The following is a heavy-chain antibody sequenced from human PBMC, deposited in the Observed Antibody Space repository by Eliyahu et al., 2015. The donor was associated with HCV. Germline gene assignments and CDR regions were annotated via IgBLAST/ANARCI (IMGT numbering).Heavy chain of an antibody. Sequence: EVQLVESGGGLVQPGGSLRLSCAASGFTFSSYWXYWVRQAPGKGLVWISRINXDESSTGYAGSVKGRFTISRDNAKNTLYLQMNSLRDEDTAVYYCAMRAGYTSPFDYWGQGTLVTVSS. V-gene: IGHV3-74*01. CDR3: AMRAGYTSPFDY. D-gene: IGHD6-13*01. J-gene: IGHJ4*02. CDR2: INXDESST. CDR1: GFTFSSYW.